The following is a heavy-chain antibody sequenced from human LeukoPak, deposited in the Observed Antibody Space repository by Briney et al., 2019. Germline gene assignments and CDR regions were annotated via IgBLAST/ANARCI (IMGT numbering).Heavy chain of an antibody. V-gene: IGHV4-30-4*01. J-gene: IGHJ4*02. D-gene: IGHD4-17*01. CDR1: GGSVSSEKYY. Sequence: PSQTLSLTCTVSGGSVSSEKYYWSWIRQPPGKGLEWIGYIYYSGSTYYNPSLKSRVIISLDTSKNQFSLKLSSVTAADTAVYFCARVVRPATTTYYFDYWGQGVLVTVSS. CDR2: IYYSGST. CDR3: ARVVRPATTTYYFDY.